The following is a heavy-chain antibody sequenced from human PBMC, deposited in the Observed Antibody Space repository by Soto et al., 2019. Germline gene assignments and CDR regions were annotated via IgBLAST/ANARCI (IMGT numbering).Heavy chain of an antibody. Sequence: GGSLRVSCAASEFTFANAWISWVRQAPGKGLEWVGRIKSKADGGTTDYAAPVKGRFTISRDESQNTLYLQMNSLKTEDTAVYYCTSLYYGHWGQGTLVTVSS. CDR3: TSLYYGH. V-gene: IGHV3-15*01. D-gene: IGHD4-17*01. CDR1: EFTFANAW. CDR2: IKSKADGGTT. J-gene: IGHJ4*01.